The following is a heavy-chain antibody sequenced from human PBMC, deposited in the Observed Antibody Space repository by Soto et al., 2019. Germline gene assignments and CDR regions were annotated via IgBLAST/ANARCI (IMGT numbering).Heavy chain of an antibody. D-gene: IGHD4-17*01. V-gene: IGHV1-8*01. J-gene: IGHJ4*02. CDR3: ARTLYGDNVDY. CDR2: MNPNSGNT. CDR1: GYTFTSYD. Sequence: QVQLVQSGAEVKKPGASVKVSCKASGYTFTSYDINWVRQATGQGLEWMGWMNPNSGNTGYAQKFPGRVTLTRNTSIITAHMELTSLRPEDTAVCYCARTLYGDNVDYWGQGTLVTVSS.